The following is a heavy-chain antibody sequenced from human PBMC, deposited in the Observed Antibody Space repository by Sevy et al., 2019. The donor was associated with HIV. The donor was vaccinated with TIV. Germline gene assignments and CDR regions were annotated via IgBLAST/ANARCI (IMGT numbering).Heavy chain of an antibody. CDR2: ISGSGRST. V-gene: IGHV3-23*01. Sequence: GGCLSLSCAASGFTFSTYAMNWVRQAPGKGLEWVCSISGSGRSTYYADAVEGRFTISRHNSKNTLYLQMNSLRADDTAVYYCAKGYCSGGSCPRDYYYYGMDVWGQGTTVTVSS. CDR1: GFTFSTYA. J-gene: IGHJ6*02. D-gene: IGHD2-15*01. CDR3: AKGYCSGGSCPRDYYYYGMDV.